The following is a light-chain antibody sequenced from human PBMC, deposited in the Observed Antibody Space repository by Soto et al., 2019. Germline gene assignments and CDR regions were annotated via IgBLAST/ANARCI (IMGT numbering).Light chain of an antibody. CDR2: DVN. CDR1: IIDVGAYIF. J-gene: IGLJ1*01. CDR3: SSYTSSRSYV. V-gene: IGLV2-14*03. Sequence: QPDLKRPAYAKGSHLRSVNISSKRTIIDVGAYIFVAWYQQHPGKAPKLMIYDVNRRPSGVPDRFSGSKSGNTASLTISGLQAEDEADYYCSSYTSSRSYVFGTGTKV.